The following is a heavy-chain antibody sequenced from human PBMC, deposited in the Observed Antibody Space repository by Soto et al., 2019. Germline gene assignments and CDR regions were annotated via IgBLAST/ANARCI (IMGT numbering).Heavy chain of an antibody. CDR1: GFTFSSYW. V-gene: IGHV3-74*01. CDR3: ARVRSITIFGAAISWFDP. D-gene: IGHD3-3*01. CDR2: INSDGSST. J-gene: IGHJ5*02. Sequence: GGSLRLSCVASGFTFSSYWMHWVRQAPGKGLVWVSRINSDGSSTSYADSVKGRFTISRDNAKNTLYLQMNSLRAEDTAVYYCARVRSITIFGAAISWFDPWGQGTLVTVSS.